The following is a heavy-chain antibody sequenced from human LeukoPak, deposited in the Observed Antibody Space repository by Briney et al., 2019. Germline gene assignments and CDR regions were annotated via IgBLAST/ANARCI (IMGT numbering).Heavy chain of an antibody. CDR2: IWYDGSNE. CDR1: GFTFSNYA. CDR3: AREADCSGDSRYRGPFQM. J-gene: IGHJ3*02. V-gene: IGHV3-33*01. Sequence: GGSLRLSCAASGFTFSNYAMHGLRQAPGKGLEWVAVIWYDGSNEYYADSVTGRFTIFRDSSKNPLFLQMNSLRVEDTAVYYCAREADCSGDSRYRGPFQMWGRGTMVTVSS. D-gene: IGHD2-15*01.